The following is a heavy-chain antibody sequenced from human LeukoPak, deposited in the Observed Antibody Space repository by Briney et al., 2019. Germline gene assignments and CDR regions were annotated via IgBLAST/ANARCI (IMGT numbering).Heavy chain of an antibody. V-gene: IGHV3-74*01. J-gene: IGHJ4*02. CDR3: ARGLYETGSLYFDY. Sequence: GGSLRLSCAASGFTFSRYWMHWVRQAPGKGLVWVSRINSDGSSTSYADSVKGRFTMSRDNTKNTLYLQMNSLRAEDTAVFYCARGLYETGSLYFDYWGQGTLVTVSS. CDR1: GFTFSRYW. D-gene: IGHD3-9*01. CDR2: INSDGSST.